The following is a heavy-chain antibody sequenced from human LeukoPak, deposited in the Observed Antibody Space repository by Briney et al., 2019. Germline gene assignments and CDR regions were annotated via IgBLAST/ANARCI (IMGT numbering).Heavy chain of an antibody. Sequence: GGSLRLSCAASGFTFSSSAMTWVRQAPGKGLEWVSAISASGGGTYYADSVKGRFTISRDNSKNTLYLQMNSLRAEDTAVYYCAKGYSSSSRFDSWGQGTLVTVSS. CDR3: AKGYSSSSRFDS. CDR1: GFTFSSSA. CDR2: ISASGGGT. J-gene: IGHJ4*02. D-gene: IGHD6-6*01. V-gene: IGHV3-23*01.